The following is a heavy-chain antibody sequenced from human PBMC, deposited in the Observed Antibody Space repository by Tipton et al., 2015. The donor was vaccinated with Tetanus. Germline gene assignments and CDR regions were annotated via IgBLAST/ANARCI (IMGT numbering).Heavy chain of an antibody. V-gene: IGHV4-34*01. CDR3: AVWLYYDILTGLGTNY. J-gene: IGHJ4*02. Sequence: TLSLTCAVYGGSFSGYYWSWIRQPPGKGLEWIGEINHNGSTNYNPSLKSRVTISVDTSKNQFSLKLSSVTAADTAVYYCAVWLYYDILTGLGTNYWGQGTLVTVSS. CDR1: GGSFSGYY. CDR2: INHNGST. D-gene: IGHD3-9*01.